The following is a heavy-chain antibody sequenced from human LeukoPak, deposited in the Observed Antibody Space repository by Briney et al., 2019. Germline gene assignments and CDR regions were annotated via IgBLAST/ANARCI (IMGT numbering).Heavy chain of an antibody. CDR2: IIPIFGTA. J-gene: IGHJ3*02. V-gene: IGHV1-69*13. CDR1: GGTFSSYA. Sequence: ASVKVSCKASGGTFSSYAISWVRQAPGQGLEWMGGIIPIFGTANYAQKFQGRVTITADESTSTAYMELSSLRSEDTAVYYCARESSIYGSGTDAFDIWGQGTMVTVSS. D-gene: IGHD3-10*01. CDR3: ARESSIYGSGTDAFDI.